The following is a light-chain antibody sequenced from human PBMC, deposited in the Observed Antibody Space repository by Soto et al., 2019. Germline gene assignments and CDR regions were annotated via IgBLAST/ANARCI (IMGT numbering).Light chain of an antibody. Sequence: EIVLTQSPCALSLSPGERATLSCRASHSVSSSYLAWYQQKPGQAPRLLIYGVSSRATGIPDRFSGSGSGTDFTLPISRLEPEDVAVYYCQQRSYLFTFGGGTKV. J-gene: IGKJ4*01. CDR2: GVS. CDR3: QQRSYLFT. V-gene: IGKV3D-20*02. CDR1: HSVSSSY.